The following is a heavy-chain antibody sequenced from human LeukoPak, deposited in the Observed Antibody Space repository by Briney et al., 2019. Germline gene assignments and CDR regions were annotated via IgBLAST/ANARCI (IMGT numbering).Heavy chain of an antibody. CDR1: GGSISSSIYY. CDR3: ARDYYGSGNYIDY. CDR2: IYYSGST. D-gene: IGHD3-10*01. J-gene: IGHJ4*02. Sequence: SETLSLTCTVSGGSISSSIYYWGWIRQPPGKGLEWIGSIYYSGSTYYNPSLKSRVTISVDKSKNQFSLKLTSVTAADTAVYYCARDYYGSGNYIDYWGQGTLVAVSS. V-gene: IGHV4-39*07.